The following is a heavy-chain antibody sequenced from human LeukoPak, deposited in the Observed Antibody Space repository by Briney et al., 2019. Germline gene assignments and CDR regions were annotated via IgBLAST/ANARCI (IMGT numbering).Heavy chain of an antibody. J-gene: IGHJ3*02. D-gene: IGHD1-14*01. CDR1: GGSFSGYY. CDR3: AAGNPDAFDI. V-gene: IGHV4-34*01. Sequence: SETLSLTCAVYGGSFSGYYRSWIRQPPGKGLEWIGEINHSGSTNYNPSLKSRVTISVDTSKNQFSLKLSSVTAADTAVYYCAAGNPDAFDIWGQGTMVTVSS. CDR2: INHSGST.